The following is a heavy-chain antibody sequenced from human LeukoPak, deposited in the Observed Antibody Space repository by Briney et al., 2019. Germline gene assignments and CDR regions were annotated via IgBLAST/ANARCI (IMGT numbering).Heavy chain of an antibody. Sequence: ASVKASCKASGYTFTGYYIHWVRQAPGHGLEWMGWINPNSGGTNYAQKFQGRVTMTRDTSITTAYMELSSLRSDDTAVYYCARECEGQDSNWFDPWGQGTLVTVSS. CDR3: ARECEGQDSNWFDP. J-gene: IGHJ5*02. CDR2: INPNSGGT. V-gene: IGHV1-2*02. CDR1: GYTFTGYY.